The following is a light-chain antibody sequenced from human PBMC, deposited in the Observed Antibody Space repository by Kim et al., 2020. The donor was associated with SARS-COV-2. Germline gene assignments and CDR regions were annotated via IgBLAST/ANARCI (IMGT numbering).Light chain of an antibody. CDR3: MQAMQPPLT. J-gene: IGKJ5*01. V-gene: IGKV2-28*01. CDR2: FGS. Sequence: PTYMCGRFSPSVRGRGNNCLEWYRQRPEQSPKLLVYFGSNRAYGVPNRFSGSGSGTDFTLQISRVEAEDVGVYYCMQAMQPPLTFGQGTRLEIK. CDR1: PSVRGRGNNC.